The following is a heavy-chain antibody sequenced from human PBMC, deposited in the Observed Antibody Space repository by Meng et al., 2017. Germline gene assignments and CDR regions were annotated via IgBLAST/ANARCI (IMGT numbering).Heavy chain of an antibody. V-gene: IGHV4-38-2*02. Sequence: SETLSLTCAVSGYSISSGYYWGWTRQPPGKGLEWTGSIYHSGSTYYNPSLKSRVTISVDTSKNQFSLKLSSVTAADTAVYCCARESLYSSETWFDPWGQGTLVTVSS. J-gene: IGHJ5*02. CDR1: GYSISSGYY. CDR2: IYHSGST. D-gene: IGHD5-18*01. CDR3: ARESLYSSETWFDP.